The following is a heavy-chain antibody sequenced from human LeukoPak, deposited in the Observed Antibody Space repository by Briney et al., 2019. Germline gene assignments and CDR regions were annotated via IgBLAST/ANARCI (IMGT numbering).Heavy chain of an antibody. V-gene: IGHV3-66*01. CDR1: GFTVSSNY. D-gene: IGHD2/OR15-2a*01. CDR2: IYSGGST. J-gene: IGHJ6*02. Sequence: PGGSLRLSCAASGFTVSSNYMSWVRQAPGKGLEWVSVIYSGGSTYYADSVKGRFTISRDNSKNTLYPQMNSLRAEDTAVYYCASSFYVNYYGMDVWGQGTTVTVSS. CDR3: ASSFYVNYYGMDV.